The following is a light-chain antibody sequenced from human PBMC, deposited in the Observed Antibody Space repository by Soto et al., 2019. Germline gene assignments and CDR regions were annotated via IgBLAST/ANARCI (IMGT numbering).Light chain of an antibody. J-gene: IGKJ3*01. Sequence: IVMTQSPATLSVSPGERATLSCRASRGISSNLAWYQQKPGQAPRLLIYDASTRATGIPARFSGSGSGTDFTLTISSLEPEDFAIYYCQQRGNWPLTFGPGTKVDIK. CDR2: DAS. V-gene: IGKV3-11*01. CDR1: RGISSN. CDR3: QQRGNWPLT.